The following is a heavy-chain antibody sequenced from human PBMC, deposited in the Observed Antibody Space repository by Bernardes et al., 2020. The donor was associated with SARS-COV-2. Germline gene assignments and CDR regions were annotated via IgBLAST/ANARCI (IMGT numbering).Heavy chain of an antibody. CDR1: GYTFTSYA. D-gene: IGHD2-15*01. CDR3: ARGGGGSFPYNWFDP. CDR2: INAGNGNT. V-gene: IGHV1-3*01. Sequence: ASVKVSCKASGYTFTSYAMHWVRQAPGQRLEWMGWINAGNGNTKYSQKFQGRVTITRDTSASTAYMELSSLRSEDTAVYYCARGGGGSFPYNWFDPWGQGTLVTVSS. J-gene: IGHJ5*02.